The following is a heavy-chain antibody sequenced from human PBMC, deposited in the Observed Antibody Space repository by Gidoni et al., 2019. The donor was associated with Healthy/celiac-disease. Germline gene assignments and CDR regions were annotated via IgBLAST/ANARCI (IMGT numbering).Heavy chain of an antibody. D-gene: IGHD3-22*01. CDR3: AGITMIVNYFDY. CDR2: ISYDGNNK. CDR1: GFPFSNYG. Sequence: QVQLVESGGGVVQPGRSLRLSCAASGFPFSNYGMHRVRQAPGKGMEWVAVISYDGNNKYYADSVKGRFTISRDNSKNTLYLQMNSLRAEDTAVYYCAGITMIVNYFDYWGQGTLVTVSS. V-gene: IGHV3-30*03. J-gene: IGHJ4*02.